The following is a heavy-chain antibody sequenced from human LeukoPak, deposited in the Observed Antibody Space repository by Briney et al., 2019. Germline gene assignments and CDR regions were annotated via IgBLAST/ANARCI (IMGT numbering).Heavy chain of an antibody. CDR3: ARVKVLYSGYGSPAFNWFDR. D-gene: IGHD5-12*01. V-gene: IGHV1-2*06. Sequence: ASVKVSCKASGYTFTGYYMLWVRQAPGQGLEWMGRISPNSGGTNYAQKFQGRVTMTMDTSISTAYMELSRLRSDDTAVYYCARVKVLYSGYGSPAFNWFDRWGEGTLVTVSS. CDR2: ISPNSGGT. J-gene: IGHJ5*02. CDR1: GYTFTGYY.